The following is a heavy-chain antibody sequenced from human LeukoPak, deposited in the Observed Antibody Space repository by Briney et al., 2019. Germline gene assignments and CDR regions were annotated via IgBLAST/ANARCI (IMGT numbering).Heavy chain of an antibody. Sequence: SETLSLTCAVYGGSFSGYYWSWIPQPPGKGLEWIGEINHSGSTNYNPSLKSRVTISVDTSKNQFSLKLSSVTAADTAVYYCARHGGFRAAAGKWFDPWGQGTLVTVSS. CDR2: INHSGST. D-gene: IGHD6-13*01. CDR3: ARHGGFRAAAGKWFDP. CDR1: GGSFSGYY. V-gene: IGHV4-34*01. J-gene: IGHJ5*02.